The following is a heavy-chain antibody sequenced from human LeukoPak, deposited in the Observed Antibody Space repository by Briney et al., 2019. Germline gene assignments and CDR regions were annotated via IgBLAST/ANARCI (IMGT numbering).Heavy chain of an antibody. CDR2: INPNSGGT. J-gene: IGHJ4*02. CDR3: ARDQKPPQYYYDSSGYSLGNGY. CDR1: GYTFTGHY. D-gene: IGHD3-22*01. V-gene: IGHV1-2*06. Sequence: ASVKVSCKASGYTFTGHYMHWVRQAPGQGLEWMGRINPNSGGTNYAQKFQGGVTMTRDTSISTAYMELSRLRSDDTAVYYCARDQKPPQYYYDSSGYSLGNGYWGQGTLVTVSS.